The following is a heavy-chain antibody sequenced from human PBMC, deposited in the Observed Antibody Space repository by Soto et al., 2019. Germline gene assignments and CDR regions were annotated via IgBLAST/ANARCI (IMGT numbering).Heavy chain of an antibody. CDR1: GFTFSSYW. CDR3: VRVRCSGTSCRRGWYFAL. D-gene: IGHD2-15*01. J-gene: IGHJ2*01. Sequence: EVQLVESGGGLVQPGGSLRLSCAASGFTFSSYWMSWVRQAPGKGLEWVANIKQDGSEKYYVDSMKGRFTISRDNAKNSLYLQMNSLRAEDTAVYYCVRVRCSGTSCRRGWYFALGGRCTLVTASS. CDR2: IKQDGSEK. V-gene: IGHV3-7*01.